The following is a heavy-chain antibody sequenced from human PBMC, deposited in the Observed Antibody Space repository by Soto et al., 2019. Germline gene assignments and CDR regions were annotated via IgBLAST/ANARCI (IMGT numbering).Heavy chain of an antibody. CDR3: AAVRTYCGGDCCVE. V-gene: IGHV1-58*01. J-gene: IGHJ4*02. CDR2: IVVGSGNT. CDR1: GFTFTSSA. D-gene: IGHD2-21*02. Sequence: SLEVSCNASGFTFTSSAVQWVLQARGQRLEWIGWIVVGSGNTNYAQKFQERVTITRDMSTSTAYMELSSLRSEDTAVYYCAAVRTYCGGDCCVEWGEGTLINVCS.